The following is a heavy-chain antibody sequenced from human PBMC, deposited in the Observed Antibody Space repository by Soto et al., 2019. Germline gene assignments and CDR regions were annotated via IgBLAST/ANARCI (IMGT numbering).Heavy chain of an antibody. J-gene: IGHJ4*02. CDR2: IYSGGST. CDR1: GFTVSSNY. CDR3: ARALIGYSHGPFDY. Sequence: EVQLVETGGGLIQPGGSLRLSCAASGFTVSSNYMSWVRQTPGKGLEWVSVIYSGGSTYYADSVKGRFTISRDNSKNTLYLQMNSLRAEDTAVFYCARALIGYSHGPFDYWGQGTLVTVSS. V-gene: IGHV3-53*02. D-gene: IGHD5-18*01.